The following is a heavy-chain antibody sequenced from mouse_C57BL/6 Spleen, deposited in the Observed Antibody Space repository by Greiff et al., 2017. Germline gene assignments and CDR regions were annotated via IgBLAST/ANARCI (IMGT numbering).Heavy chain of an antibody. J-gene: IGHJ2*01. CDR3: ARSRGNYGDFDY. D-gene: IGHD2-1*01. V-gene: IGHV1-26*01. CDR2: INPNNGGT. Sequence: EVQLQQSGPELVKPGASVKISCKASGYTFTDYYMNWVKQSHGKSLEWIGDINPNNGGTSYNQKFKGKATLTVDKSSSTAYMELRSLTSEDSAVYYCARSRGNYGDFDYWGQGTTLTVSS. CDR1: GYTFTDYY.